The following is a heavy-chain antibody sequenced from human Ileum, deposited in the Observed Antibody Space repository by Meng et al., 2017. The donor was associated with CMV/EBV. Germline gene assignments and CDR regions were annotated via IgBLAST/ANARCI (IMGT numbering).Heavy chain of an antibody. J-gene: IGHJ4*03. CDR2: INPDSGGT. D-gene: IGHD6-19*01. CDR3: ARSPRGIVVPGALGPYVMDP. V-gene: IGHV1-2*02. CDR1: TAYY. Sequence: TAYYIHGVRHAPGQGLEWMGWINPDSGGTNYAQKFQGRVTMTRDTSISTAYMELSRLASDDTAVYYCARSPRGIVVPGALGPYVMDPWGQGTLVTVSS.